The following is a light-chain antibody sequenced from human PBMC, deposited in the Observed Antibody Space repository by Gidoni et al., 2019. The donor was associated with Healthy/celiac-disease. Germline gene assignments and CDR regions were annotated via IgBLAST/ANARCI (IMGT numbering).Light chain of an antibody. J-gene: IGKJ5*01. V-gene: IGKV3-20*01. CDR3: QQYGSSPRT. CDR2: GAS. CDR1: QSVSSSY. Sequence: VFTQSRGSLSWSPGERATPACRASQSVSSSYLAWYQQKPGQAPRLLIYGASSRATGIPDRFSGSGSGTDFTLTISRLEPEDFAVYYCQQYGSSPRTFGQGTRLEIK.